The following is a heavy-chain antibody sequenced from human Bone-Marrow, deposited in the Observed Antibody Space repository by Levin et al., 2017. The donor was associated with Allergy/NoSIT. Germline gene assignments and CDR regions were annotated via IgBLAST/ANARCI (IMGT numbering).Heavy chain of an antibody. Sequence: SLKISCVASGFTLEDYIMHWVRQAPGKGLEWVSGINWNSAHRGHADSVEGRFTISRDNAKNSLYLQMNSLRVEDTAFYFCARQAVTSASEVYFDSWGQGTLVTVSS. CDR2: INWNSAHR. J-gene: IGHJ4*02. D-gene: IGHD2-2*01. CDR3: ARQAVTSASEVYFDS. CDR1: GFTLEDYI. V-gene: IGHV3-9*01.